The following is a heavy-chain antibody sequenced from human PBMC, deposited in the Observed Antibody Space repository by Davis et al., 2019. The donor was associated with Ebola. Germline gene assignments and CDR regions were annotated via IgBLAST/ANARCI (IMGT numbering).Heavy chain of an antibody. CDR1: GFTFSDYY. Sequence: GGSLRLSCAASGFTFSDYYMSWIRQAPGKGLEWDSYISSSSSYTNYADSVKGRFTISRDNAKNSLYLQMNSLRAEDTAVYYCARTLLDFWSGYTYGMDVWGQGTTVTVSS. J-gene: IGHJ6*02. CDR3: ARTLLDFWSGYTYGMDV. V-gene: IGHV3-11*06. D-gene: IGHD3-3*01. CDR2: ISSSSSYT.